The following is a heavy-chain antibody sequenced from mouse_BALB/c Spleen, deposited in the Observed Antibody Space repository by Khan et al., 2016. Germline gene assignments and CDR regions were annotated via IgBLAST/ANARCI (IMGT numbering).Heavy chain of an antibody. V-gene: IGHV3-8*02. CDR1: GDSITSGY. CDR2: ISHSGST. D-gene: IGHD1-1*01. J-gene: IGHJ4*01. Sequence: EVQLQESGPSLVKLSQTLSLTCSVTGDSITSGYWNWIRKFPGNKLEYMGYISHSGSTYYNPSLKSRISITRDTSKNQYYLQLNSVTTEDTATYSIASCDSSTYERGMDYWGQGTSVTVSS. CDR3: ASCDSSTYERGMDY.